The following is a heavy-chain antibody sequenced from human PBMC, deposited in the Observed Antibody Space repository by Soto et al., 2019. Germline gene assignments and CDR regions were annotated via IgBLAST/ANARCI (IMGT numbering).Heavy chain of an antibody. CDR1: GYRFPSYG. CDR2: VNPDNHNT. CDR3: ARVRFGDPFDY. D-gene: IGHD3-16*01. J-gene: IGHJ4*02. V-gene: IGHV1-18*01. Sequence: ASVQVSWKVSGYRFPSYGINWVRQAPGQGLEWVGWVNPDNHNTNYAQNFQHRVSLTTDTSTNTAFLELRGLRSDDTAVYYCARVRFGDPFDYWGQGTLVTVS.